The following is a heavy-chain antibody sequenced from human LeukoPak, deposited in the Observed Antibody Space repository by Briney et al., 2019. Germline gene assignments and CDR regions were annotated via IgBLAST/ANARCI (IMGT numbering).Heavy chain of an antibody. J-gene: IGHJ4*02. CDR2: IRGSGGST. Sequence: GGSLRLSCAISGFTFSSYAMSWDRHAPGKGRDLVSAIRGSGGSTYYADSVNGRFTISRDNSKNTLYPQMNSLRAEDTAVYYCAKDQVSTRSYYSSSSKGGFDYWGQGTLVTVSS. CDR1: GFTFSSYA. D-gene: IGHD6-6*01. CDR3: AKDQVSTRSYYSSSSKGGFDY. V-gene: IGHV3-23*01.